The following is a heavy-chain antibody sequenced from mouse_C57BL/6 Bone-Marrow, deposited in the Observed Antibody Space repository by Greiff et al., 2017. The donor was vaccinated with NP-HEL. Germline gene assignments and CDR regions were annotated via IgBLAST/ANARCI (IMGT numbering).Heavy chain of an antibody. J-gene: IGHJ4*01. CDR3: VRIYGSTLRDYAMDY. D-gene: IGHD1-1*01. Sequence: EVQGVESGGGLVQPKGSLKLSCAASGFSFNTYAMNWVRQAPGKGLEWVARIRSKSNNYATYYADSVKDRFTISRDDSESMLYLQMNNLKTEDTAMYYCVRIYGSTLRDYAMDYWGQGTSVTVSS. CDR2: IRSKSNNYAT. CDR1: GFSFNTYA. V-gene: IGHV10-1*01.